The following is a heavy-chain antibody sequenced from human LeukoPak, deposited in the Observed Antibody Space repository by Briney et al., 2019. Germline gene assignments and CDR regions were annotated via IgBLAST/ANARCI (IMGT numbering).Heavy chain of an antibody. V-gene: IGHV3-33*01. CDR1: GFTFSSYG. D-gene: IGHD6-13*01. CDR2: IWYDGSNK. J-gene: IGHJ5*02. CDR3: AREPGVQAAGSAWFDP. Sequence: PGESLRLSCAASGFTFSSYGMHWVRQAPGKGLEWVAVIWYDGSNKYYADSVKGRFTISRDNSKNTLYLQMNSLRAEDTAVYYCAREPGVQAAGSAWFDPWGQGTLVTVSS.